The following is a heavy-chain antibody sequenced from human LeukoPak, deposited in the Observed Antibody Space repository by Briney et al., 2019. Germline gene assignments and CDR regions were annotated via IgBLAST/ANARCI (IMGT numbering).Heavy chain of an antibody. V-gene: IGHV3-7*01. CDR2: VKPDGSEK. Sequence: GGSLRLSCAASGFSFGDYWMSWVRQAPGKGLEWVANVKPDGSEKYYVDSVKGRFTISRDNARNSLYLQMDSLRAEDTAVYYCANLWEMGYWGQGTLVTVSS. J-gene: IGHJ4*02. D-gene: IGHD5-24*01. CDR1: GFSFGDYW. CDR3: ANLWEMGY.